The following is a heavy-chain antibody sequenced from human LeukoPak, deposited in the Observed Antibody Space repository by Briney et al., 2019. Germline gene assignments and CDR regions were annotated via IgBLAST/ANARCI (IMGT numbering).Heavy chain of an antibody. CDR2: IWYDGSNK. Sequence: PGRSLRLSCAASGFTFSSYGMHWVRQAPGKGLEWVAVIWYDGSNKYYADSVKGRFTISRDNSKNTLYLQMNSLRAEDTAVYHCARDSYYYDSSGYYAYWGQGTLVTVSS. CDR3: ARDSYYYDSSGYYAY. J-gene: IGHJ4*02. D-gene: IGHD3-22*01. CDR1: GFTFSSYG. V-gene: IGHV3-33*01.